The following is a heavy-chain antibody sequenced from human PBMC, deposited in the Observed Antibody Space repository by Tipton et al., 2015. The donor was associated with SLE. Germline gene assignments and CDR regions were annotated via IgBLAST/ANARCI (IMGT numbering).Heavy chain of an antibody. Sequence: TLSLTCTVSGVSISTSSDYWGWIRQSPGKGLEWIANIYYSGSPYYNPSLESRVTISVDTSRNQFSLKLTSVTAADTAVYYCVRRKGYFPNSFDPWGQGTLVTVSS. D-gene: IGHD1-26*01. J-gene: IGHJ5*02. CDR2: IYYSGSP. CDR1: GVSISTSSDY. V-gene: IGHV4-39*01. CDR3: VRRKGYFPNSFDP.